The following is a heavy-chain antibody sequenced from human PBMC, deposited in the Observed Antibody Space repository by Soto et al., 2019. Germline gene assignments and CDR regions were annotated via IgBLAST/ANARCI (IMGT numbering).Heavy chain of an antibody. CDR1: GFTFSSYT. Sequence: PXGSLRLSCAASGFTFSSYTMDWVRQAPGKGLEWVAVMSYDGSNKYYADSVKGRFTISSDNSKNTLYLQMNRLGTEDTAVYYCARGYCSRPSCSHFDCWGQGTLVTVSS. CDR2: MSYDGSNK. V-gene: IGHV3-30-3*01. CDR3: ARGYCSRPSCSHFDC. D-gene: IGHD2-2*01. J-gene: IGHJ4*02.